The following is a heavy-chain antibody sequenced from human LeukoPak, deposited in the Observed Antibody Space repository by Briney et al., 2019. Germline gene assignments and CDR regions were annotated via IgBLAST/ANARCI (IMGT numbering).Heavy chain of an antibody. CDR3: AKVSGGPYDSSGYDAFDI. D-gene: IGHD3-22*01. CDR1: GFTFSSYG. J-gene: IGHJ3*02. CDR2: ISYDGSNK. V-gene: IGHV3-30*18. Sequence: GRSLRLSCAASGFTFSSYGMHWVRQAPGKGLEWVAVISYDGSNKYYADSVKGRFTISRDNSKNTLYLQMNSLRAEDTAVYYCAKVSGGPYDSSGYDAFDIWGQGTMVTVSS.